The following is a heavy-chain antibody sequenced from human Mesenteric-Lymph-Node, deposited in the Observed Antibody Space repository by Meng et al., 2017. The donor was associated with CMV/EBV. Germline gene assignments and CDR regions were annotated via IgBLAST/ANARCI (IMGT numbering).Heavy chain of an antibody. J-gene: IGHJ4*02. CDR3: ARDDF. Sequence: PGASVKVSRKASGYTFPSYYLHWVRQAPGQGLEWIGRINPNTGDTKYVERFQGRVTMTRDTSISVAYMELTSLRSDDTAVYYCARDDFWGQGTLVTVSS. V-gene: IGHV1-2*06. CDR1: GYTFPSYY. CDR2: INPNTGDT.